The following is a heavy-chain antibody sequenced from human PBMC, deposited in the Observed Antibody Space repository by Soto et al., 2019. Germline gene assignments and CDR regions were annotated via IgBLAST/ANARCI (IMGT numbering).Heavy chain of an antibody. CDR1: GGSFSGYY. CDR3: AGLYPYESSGYNINY. V-gene: IGHV4-34*01. Sequence: SETLSLTCAVYGGSFSGYYWSWIRQPPGKGLEWIGEINHSGSTNYNPSLKSRVTISVDTSKNQFSLKLSSVTAADTSVYYCAGLYPYESSGYNINYWGQGTLVPAPQ. D-gene: IGHD3-22*01. J-gene: IGHJ4*02. CDR2: INHSGST.